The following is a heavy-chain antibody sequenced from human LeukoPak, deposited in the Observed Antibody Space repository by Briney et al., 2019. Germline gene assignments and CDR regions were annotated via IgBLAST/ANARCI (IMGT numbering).Heavy chain of an antibody. CDR3: TTAYYDFWSGYYYYYMDV. Sequence: GGSLRLSCAASGFTFSNAWMSWVRQAPGKGLEGVGRIKSKTDGGTTDYAAPVKGRFTISRDDSKNTLYLQMNSLKTEDTAVYYCTTAYYDFWSGYYYYYMDVWGKGTTVTVSS. D-gene: IGHD3-3*01. CDR1: GFTFSNAW. J-gene: IGHJ6*03. CDR2: IKSKTDGGTT. V-gene: IGHV3-15*01.